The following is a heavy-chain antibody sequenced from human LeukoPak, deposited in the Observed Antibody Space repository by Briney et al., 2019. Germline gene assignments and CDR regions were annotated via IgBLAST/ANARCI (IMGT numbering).Heavy chain of an antibody. Sequence: ASVRVSCKASGYTFTGYYMHWVRQAPGQGLEWMGWINPNSGGTNYAQKFQGRVTMTRDTSISTAYMELSRLRSDDTAVYYCAREDNWNPNDAFDIWGQGTTVTVSS. CDR1: GYTFTGYY. CDR2: INPNSGGT. J-gene: IGHJ3*02. D-gene: IGHD1-1*01. V-gene: IGHV1-2*02. CDR3: AREDNWNPNDAFDI.